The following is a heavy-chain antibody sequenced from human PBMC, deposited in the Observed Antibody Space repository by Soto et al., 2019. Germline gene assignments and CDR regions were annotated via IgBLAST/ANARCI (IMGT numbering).Heavy chain of an antibody. CDR1: GFTFSSYW. Sequence: EVQLVESGGGLVQPGGSLRLSCAASGFTFSSYWMSWVRQAPGKGLEWVANIKQDGSEKYYVDSVKGRFTISRDNAKDSLYLQTDSMRAKDTAVYYCASPSGWPPSYYGMDVWGQGTTVTFSS. V-gene: IGHV3-7*01. CDR2: IKQDGSEK. CDR3: ASPSGWPPSYYGMDV. D-gene: IGHD6-19*01. J-gene: IGHJ6*02.